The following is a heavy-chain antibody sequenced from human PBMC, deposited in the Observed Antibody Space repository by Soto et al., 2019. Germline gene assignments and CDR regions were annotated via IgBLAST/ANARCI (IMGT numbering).Heavy chain of an antibody. CDR3: ARSFYDLSTATGGHWFDP. V-gene: IGHV4-31*03. Sequence: QVQLQESGPGLVKPSQILSLTCTVSGGSINTAGYYWNWVRHSPGKGLEWIGYIFYSGTTYYNPSLQSRLTMSLDKSKNHFSLRLSSVTAADTAYYYCARSFYDLSTATGGHWFDPWGHGTLVTVSS. J-gene: IGHJ5*02. D-gene: IGHD3-9*01. CDR1: GGSINTAGYY. CDR2: IFYSGTT.